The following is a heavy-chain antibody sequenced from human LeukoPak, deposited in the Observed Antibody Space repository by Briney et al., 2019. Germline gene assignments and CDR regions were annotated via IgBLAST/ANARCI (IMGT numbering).Heavy chain of an antibody. CDR1: GFTFDDYA. V-gene: IGHV3-9*01. J-gene: IGHJ4*02. CDR3: AKDLAAAGLGVDY. D-gene: IGHD6-13*01. Sequence: GRSLRLSCAASGFTFDDYAMPWVRQAPGKGLEWVSVISWNSGSIGYADSVKGRFTISRDNAKNSLYLQMNSLRAEDTALYYCAKDLAAAGLGVDYWGQGTLVTVSS. CDR2: ISWNSGSI.